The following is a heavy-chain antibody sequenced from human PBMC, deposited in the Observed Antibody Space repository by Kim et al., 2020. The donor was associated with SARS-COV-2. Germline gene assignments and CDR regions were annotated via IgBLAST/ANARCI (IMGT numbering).Heavy chain of an antibody. CDR2: LNTDGSTI. D-gene: IGHD2-15*01. V-gene: IGHV3-74*01. J-gene: IGHJ4*02. CDR3: TRGGHRRCSGDSCYPGEY. Sequence: GGSLRLSCAASGFTFSNYWMHWVPQAPGKGLVWVSRLNTDGSTIDYADSVRGRFTISRDNAKNTLYLQMNGLRAEDAAVYYCTRGGHRRCSGDSCYPGEYWGQGTLVTVSS. CDR1: GFTFSNYW.